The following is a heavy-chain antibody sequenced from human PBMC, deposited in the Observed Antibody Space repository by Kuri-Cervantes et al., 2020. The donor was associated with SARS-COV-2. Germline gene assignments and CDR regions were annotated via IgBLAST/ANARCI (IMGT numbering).Heavy chain of an antibody. CDR3: ARELGGGSV. CDR1: GFTFSSYS. J-gene: IGHJ4*02. V-gene: IGHV3-21*01. Sequence: GGSLRLSCAASGFTFSSYSMNWVRQAPGKGLEWVSSISSSSSYIYCADSVKGRFTISRDNAKNSLYLQTNSLRAEDTAAYYCARELGGGSVWGQGTLVTVSS. CDR2: ISSSSSYI. D-gene: IGHD2-15*01.